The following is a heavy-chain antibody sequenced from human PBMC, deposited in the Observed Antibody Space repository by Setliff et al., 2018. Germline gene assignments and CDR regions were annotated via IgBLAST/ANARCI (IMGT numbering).Heavy chain of an antibody. D-gene: IGHD3-3*01. CDR1: GFPLTGYY. CDR3: AGDKPLQHNYNFWSGYCPY. J-gene: IGHJ4*02. V-gene: IGHV1-2*02. Sequence: GASVKVSCKTSGFPLTGYYMHWVRQTPGQGLEWMGWINPSSGGTNYAQKFQGRVTMTRDTSISTAYMELSRLTSDDTAVYYCAGDKPLQHNYNFWSGYCPYWGQGTLVTVSS. CDR2: INPSSGGT.